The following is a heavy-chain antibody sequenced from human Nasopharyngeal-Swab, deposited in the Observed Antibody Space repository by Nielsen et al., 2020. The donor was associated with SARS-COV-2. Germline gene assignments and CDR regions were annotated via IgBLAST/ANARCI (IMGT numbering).Heavy chain of an antibody. CDR2: IKSKTDGGTT. CDR1: GFTFSNAW. D-gene: IGHD2-2*01. Sequence: LSLTCAASGFTFSNAWMSWVRQAPGKGLEWVGRIKSKTDGGTTDYAAPVKGRFTISRDDSKNTLYLQMNSLKTEDTAVYYCTTAPEVVPAANYYYGMDVWGQGTTVTVSS. CDR3: TTAPEVVPAANYYYGMDV. J-gene: IGHJ6*02. V-gene: IGHV3-15*01.